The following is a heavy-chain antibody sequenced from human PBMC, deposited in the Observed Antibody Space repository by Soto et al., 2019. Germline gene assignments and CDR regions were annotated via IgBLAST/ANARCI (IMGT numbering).Heavy chain of an antibody. Sequence: QVQLQQSGPGLVKPSQTLSLTCAISGDSVSSNSATWNWIRQSPSRGLEWLGRTYYRSKWYNEYAVSVQRRITINPDTSKNPFSPQLNSVTPEATAAYYRPRGAYPYRRPFDYWGQGTLVTVSS. V-gene: IGHV6-1*01. D-gene: IGHD3-16*02. CDR2: TYYRSKWYN. J-gene: IGHJ4*02. CDR1: GDSVSSNSAT. CDR3: PRGAYPYRRPFDY.